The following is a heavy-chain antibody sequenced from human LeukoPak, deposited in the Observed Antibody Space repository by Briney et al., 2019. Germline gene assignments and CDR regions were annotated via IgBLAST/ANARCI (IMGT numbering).Heavy chain of an antibody. D-gene: IGHD3-16*01. J-gene: IGHJ3*02. CDR1: GFTFSSHW. Sequence: GGSLRLSCAASGFTFSSHWMNWVRQAPGKGLEWVANIKEDGSEKDYVDSVKGRFTISRDNSKNTLYLQMNSLRAEDTAVYYCAKDRDSTGEAFDIWGQGTMVTVSS. V-gene: IGHV3-7*03. CDR2: IKEDGSEK. CDR3: AKDRDSTGEAFDI.